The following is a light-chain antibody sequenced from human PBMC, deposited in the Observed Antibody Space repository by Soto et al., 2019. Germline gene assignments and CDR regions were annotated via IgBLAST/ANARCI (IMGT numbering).Light chain of an antibody. CDR1: QSVSSN. Sequence: EIVMTQSPATLSVSPGESATLSCRASQSVSSNLAWYQQKPGQAPRLLIYDAFTRATGVPARFSGSGSGTDFTLTINSLQSEDFAVYYCQRYNDWPLTFGGGTKVDIK. CDR3: QRYNDWPLT. V-gene: IGKV3-15*01. CDR2: DAF. J-gene: IGKJ4*01.